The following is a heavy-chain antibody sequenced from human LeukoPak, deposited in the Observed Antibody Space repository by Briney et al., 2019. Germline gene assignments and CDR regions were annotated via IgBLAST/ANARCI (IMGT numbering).Heavy chain of an antibody. J-gene: IGHJ4*02. CDR3: ARAPGVAAAGNDY. V-gene: IGHV4-34*01. CDR1: GGSFSGYY. Sequence: SETLSLTCAVYGGSFSGYYWSWIRQPPGKGLEWIGEINHSGGTNYNPSLKSRVTISVDTSKNQFSLKLSSVTAADTAVYYCARAPGVAAAGNDYWGQGTLVTVSS. D-gene: IGHD6-13*01. CDR2: INHSGGT.